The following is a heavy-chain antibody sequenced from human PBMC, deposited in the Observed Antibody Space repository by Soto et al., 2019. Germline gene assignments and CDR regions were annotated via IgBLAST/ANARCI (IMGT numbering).Heavy chain of an antibody. CDR3: ATMGTPATGLYYFDY. CDR1: GRSISSGNYY. V-gene: IGHV4-30-4*01. J-gene: IGHJ4*02. CDR2: ISYSGST. D-gene: IGHD5-18*01. Sequence: SETLSLTCTVSGRSISSGNYYWSWIRQPPGKGLEWIGFISYSGSTYYSLSLKSRVTTSVDTSKNQFSLNLSFVTAADTAVYYCATMGTPATGLYYFDYWGQGTLVTVSS.